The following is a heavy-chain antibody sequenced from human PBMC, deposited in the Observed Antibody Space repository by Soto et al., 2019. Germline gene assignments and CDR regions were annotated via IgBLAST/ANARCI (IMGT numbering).Heavy chain of an antibody. V-gene: IGHV4-59*08. Sequence: QVQLQESGPGLVKPSETLSLTCTVSGGSINSDYWMWIRQPPGMGLEWIGYIHYTGKTNYNPSLKSRVTISSDTSKDQFSLKLNSVTAADTAVYYCARWNVRRFEYWGQGILVTVSS. CDR2: IHYTGKT. D-gene: IGHD1-1*01. CDR1: GGSINSDY. J-gene: IGHJ4*02. CDR3: ARWNVRRFEY.